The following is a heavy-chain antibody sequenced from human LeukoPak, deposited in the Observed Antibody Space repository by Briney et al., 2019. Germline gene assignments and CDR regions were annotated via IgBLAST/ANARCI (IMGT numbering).Heavy chain of an antibody. J-gene: IGHJ4*02. CDR1: GYTLTSYA. CDR3: ARDLTDYYGSGSP. CDR2: INPSGGST. Sequence: ASVKVSCKASGYTLTSYAMNWVRRAPGQGLEWMGIINPSGGSTSYAQKFQGRVTMTRDTSTSTVYMELSSLRSEDTAVYYCARDLTDYYGSGSPWGQGTLVTVSS. V-gene: IGHV1-46*01. D-gene: IGHD3-10*01.